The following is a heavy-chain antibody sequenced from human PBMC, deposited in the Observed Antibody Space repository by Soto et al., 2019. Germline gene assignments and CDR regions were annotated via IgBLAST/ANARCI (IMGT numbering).Heavy chain of an antibody. D-gene: IGHD2-15*01. V-gene: IGHV1-8*01. CDR1: GYTFTSYD. CDR3: ASRRVYCSGGSCYAAFDY. J-gene: IGHJ4*02. CDR2: MNPNSGNT. Sequence: ASVKVSCKASGYTFTSYDINWVRQATGQGLEWMGWMNPNSGNTGYAQKFQGRVTMTRNTSISTAYKELSSLRSEDTAVYYCASRRVYCSGGSCYAAFDYWGQGTLVTVSS.